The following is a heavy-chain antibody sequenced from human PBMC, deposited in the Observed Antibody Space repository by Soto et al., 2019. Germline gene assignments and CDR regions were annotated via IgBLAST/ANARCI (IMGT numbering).Heavy chain of an antibody. CDR1: GGTFSTYT. CDR3: AGEGQLGY. D-gene: IGHD6-6*01. V-gene: IGHV1-69*10. Sequence: VKVSCKASGGTFSTYTITWVRQAPGQGLEWMGRIIPIIGIINYAQKFQGRVTITADKFTGTAYMELTRLRSDDTAVYYCAGEGQLGYWGQGTPVTVSS. J-gene: IGHJ4*02. CDR2: IIPIIGII.